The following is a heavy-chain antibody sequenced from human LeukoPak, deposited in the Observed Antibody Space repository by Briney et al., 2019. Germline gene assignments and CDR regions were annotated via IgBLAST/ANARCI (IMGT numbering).Heavy chain of an antibody. CDR1: GGTFSSYA. Sequence: SVKVSCKASGGTFSSYAISWVRQAPGQGLEWMGGIIPIFGTANYAQKFQGRVTITADESTSTAYMELSSLRSEDTAVYYCASGLNSGSYGYFDYWGQGTLVTVSS. CDR2: IIPIFGTA. D-gene: IGHD1-26*01. V-gene: IGHV1-69*01. CDR3: ASGLNSGSYGYFDY. J-gene: IGHJ4*02.